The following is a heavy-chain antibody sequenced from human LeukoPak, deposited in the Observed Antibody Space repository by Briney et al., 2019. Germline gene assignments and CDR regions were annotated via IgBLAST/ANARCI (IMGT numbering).Heavy chain of an antibody. CDR2: IYYSGST. CDR1: GGSISSGGYY. J-gene: IGHJ5*02. V-gene: IGHV4-61*08. CDR3: ASQKGWFDP. Sequence: SETLSLTCTVSGGSISSGGYYWSWIRQPPGKGLEWIGYIYYSGSTNYDPSLKSRVTISVDTSKNQFSLKLSSVTAADTAVYYCASQKGWFDPWGQGTLVTVSS.